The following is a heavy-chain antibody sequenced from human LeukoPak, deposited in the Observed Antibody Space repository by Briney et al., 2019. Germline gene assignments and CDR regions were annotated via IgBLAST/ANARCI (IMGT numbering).Heavy chain of an antibody. Sequence: PSETVSLTCTVSGGSISRYYWSWIRQPPGKGLEWIGYIYYSGSTNYNPSLKSRVTISVDTSKNQFSLKLSSVTAADTAVYYCATSYYYDSSGYYYGFDYWGQGTLVTVSS. CDR2: IYYSGST. CDR3: ATSYYYDSSGYYYGFDY. J-gene: IGHJ4*02. CDR1: GGSISRYY. V-gene: IGHV4-59*01. D-gene: IGHD3-22*01.